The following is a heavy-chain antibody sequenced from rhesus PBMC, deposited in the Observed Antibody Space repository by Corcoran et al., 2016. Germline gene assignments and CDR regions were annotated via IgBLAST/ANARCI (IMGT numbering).Heavy chain of an antibody. CDR2: IYGSGGGT. V-gene: IGHV4-106*01. CDR3: ARDTVTKGFDY. Sequence: QVQLQESGPGLVKPSETLSLTCAVSGGSISDDYYWSWIRQPPGKGLEWIGYIYGSGGGTNYNPSLKSRVTISTDTSKNQFSLKLSSVTAADTAVYYCARDTVTKGFDYWGQGVLVTVSS. D-gene: IGHD4-23*01. J-gene: IGHJ4*01. CDR1: GGSISDDYY.